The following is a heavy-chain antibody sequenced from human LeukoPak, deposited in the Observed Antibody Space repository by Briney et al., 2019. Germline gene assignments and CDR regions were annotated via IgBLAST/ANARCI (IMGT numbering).Heavy chain of an antibody. D-gene: IGHD3-3*01. Sequence: GGSLRLSCAASGFTLSSYEMNWVRQAPGKGLEWVSYISSSGSTIYDADSAKGRFTVSSDNANNSLYLQMNRLRAEDTAVYYCARVAGVGALDIWGQGTMVTVSS. CDR3: ARVAGVGALDI. V-gene: IGHV3-48*03. CDR1: GFTLSSYE. J-gene: IGHJ3*02. CDR2: ISSSGSTI.